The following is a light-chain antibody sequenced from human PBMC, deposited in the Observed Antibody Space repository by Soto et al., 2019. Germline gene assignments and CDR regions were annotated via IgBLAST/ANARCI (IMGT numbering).Light chain of an antibody. Sequence: DIPMTQSPSALSASVGDRVSITCRASQNIATSLAWYQQSAGKAPRLLIYRASSVATGVPSRFSGSASGTDFTLPISSLQPDDFATYYCQQYFAYSPFTFGPGTKLEI. CDR1: QNIATS. CDR2: RAS. V-gene: IGKV1-5*03. J-gene: IGKJ2*01. CDR3: QQYFAYSPFT.